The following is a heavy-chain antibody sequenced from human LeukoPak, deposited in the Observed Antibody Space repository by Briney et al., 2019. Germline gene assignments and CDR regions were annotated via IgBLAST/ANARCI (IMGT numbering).Heavy chain of an antibody. V-gene: IGHV1-3*01. CDR1: GYTFTSYA. CDR3: AQRWLQRGANFDY. Sequence: PVKVSCKASGYTFTSYAMHWVRPATGQRLEWMGWINAGNGNTKYSQKFQGRVTITRDTSASTAYMELSSLRSEDTAVYYCAQRWLQRGANFDYWGQGTLVTVSS. D-gene: IGHD5-24*01. CDR2: INAGNGNT. J-gene: IGHJ4*02.